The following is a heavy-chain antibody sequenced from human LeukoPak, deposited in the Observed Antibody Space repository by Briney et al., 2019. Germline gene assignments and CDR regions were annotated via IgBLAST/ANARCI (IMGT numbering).Heavy chain of an antibody. CDR2: IYPGDSDT. CDR1: GYSFTSYW. Sequence: GESLKISCKGSGYSFTSYWIAWVRQMPGKGLEWMGIIYPGDSDTRYSPSFQGQVTISADKSISTAYLQWSSLKASDTAMYYCARRRTTVTFSDAFDIWGQGTMVTVSS. V-gene: IGHV5-51*01. J-gene: IGHJ3*02. D-gene: IGHD4-11*01. CDR3: ARRRTTVTFSDAFDI.